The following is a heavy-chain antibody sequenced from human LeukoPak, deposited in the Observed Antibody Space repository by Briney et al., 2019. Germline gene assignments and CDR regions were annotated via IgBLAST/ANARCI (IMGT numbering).Heavy chain of an antibody. J-gene: IGHJ4*02. CDR1: GGSMSSYY. CDR3: ARGARAGYNLEPFDY. D-gene: IGHD5-24*01. V-gene: IGHV4-59*08. CDR2: IYYSGST. Sequence: SETLSLTCTVSGGSMSSYYWSWIRQPPGKGLEWIGYIYYSGSTKYNPSLKSRVTISVDTSKNQFSLKLSSVTAADTAVYYCARGARAGYNLEPFDYWGQGTLVTVCS.